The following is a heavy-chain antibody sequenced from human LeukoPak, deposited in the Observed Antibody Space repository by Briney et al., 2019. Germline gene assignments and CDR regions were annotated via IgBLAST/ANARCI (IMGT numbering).Heavy chain of an antibody. CDR2: IRDSGGST. J-gene: IGHJ4*02. CDR1: GITLSNYG. D-gene: IGHD3-10*01. CDR3: AKRGIVIRAVIIVGFHKEAYYFDY. Sequence: PGGSLRLSCAVSGITLSNYGMSWVRQAPGKGLEWVAGIRDSGGSTNYADSVKGRFTISRDNPKSTLYLQMNSLRAEDTAVYFCAKRGIVIRAVIIVGFHKEAYYFDYWGQGALVTVSS. V-gene: IGHV3-23*01.